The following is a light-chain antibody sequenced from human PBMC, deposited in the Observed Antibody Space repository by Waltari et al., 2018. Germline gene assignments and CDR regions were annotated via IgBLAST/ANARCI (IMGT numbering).Light chain of an antibody. CDR1: SSDLGSYDL. V-gene: IGLV2-23*02. CDR3: CSYAGFTSFVV. CDR2: YAT. J-gene: IGLJ2*01. Sequence: QSALSQPASVSGSPGQSITIPCSGTSSDLGSYDLVYWYQSNPGKAPKLLIFYATKRPSGVSNRFSGSKFGDTATLTISGLQAEDEGDYYCCSYAGFTSFVVFGGGTKLTVL.